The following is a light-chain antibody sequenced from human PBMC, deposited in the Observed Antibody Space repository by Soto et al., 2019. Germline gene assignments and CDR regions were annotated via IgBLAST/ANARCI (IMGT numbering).Light chain of an antibody. CDR1: QPIANY. J-gene: IGKJ5*01. V-gene: IGKV1-39*01. CDR2: AAS. CDR3: QQTHAVPLT. Sequence: DVQMTQSPASWSASVGDRGTIACLAGQPIANYLNWYQQKPGEAPKVLIFAASSLRSGVPSRFSGSGYGTDFTLTINNLQPEDFATYYCQQTHAVPLTFGQGTRLEIK.